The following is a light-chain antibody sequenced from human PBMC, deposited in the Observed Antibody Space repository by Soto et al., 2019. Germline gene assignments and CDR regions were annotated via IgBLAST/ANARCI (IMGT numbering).Light chain of an antibody. CDR2: KAS. Sequence: DIQMTQSPSTLSGSVGDRVTITCRASQTISSWLAWYQQKPGKAPKLLIYKASTLKSGVPSRFSGSGSGTDFTLTISRLQPEDFATYYCLQLYNFSWTFGQGTKVEIK. V-gene: IGKV1-5*03. J-gene: IGKJ1*01. CDR3: LQLYNFSWT. CDR1: QTISSW.